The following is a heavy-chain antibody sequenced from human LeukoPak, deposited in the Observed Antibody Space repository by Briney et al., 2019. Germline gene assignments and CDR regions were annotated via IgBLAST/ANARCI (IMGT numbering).Heavy chain of an antibody. Sequence: PSETLSLTCTVSGDSISSSDNYWSWIRQHPGKGLEWLGYIYYSGTTSYNPSLKSRLTISIDSSKNQFSLEVNSVTAADTAFYYCARVRGVITNYSDYWGQGILVTVSS. CDR3: ARVRGVITNYSDY. V-gene: IGHV4-31*03. CDR2: IYYSGTT. D-gene: IGHD3-10*01. CDR1: GDSISSSDNY. J-gene: IGHJ4*02.